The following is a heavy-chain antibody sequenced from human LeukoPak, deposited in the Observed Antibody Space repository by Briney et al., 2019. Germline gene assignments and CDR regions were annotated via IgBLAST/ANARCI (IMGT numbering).Heavy chain of an antibody. V-gene: IGHV3-23*01. CDR3: AKDPLYYYDSSGYSLDY. J-gene: IGHJ4*02. CDR2: ISGSGGST. D-gene: IGHD3-22*01. Sequence: PGASLRLSCAASRFTFSSYAMSWVRQAPGKGLEWVSAISGSGGSTYYADSVKGRFTISRDNSKNTLYLQMNSLRAEDTAVYYCAKDPLYYYDSSGYSLDYWGQGTLVTVSS. CDR1: RFTFSSYA.